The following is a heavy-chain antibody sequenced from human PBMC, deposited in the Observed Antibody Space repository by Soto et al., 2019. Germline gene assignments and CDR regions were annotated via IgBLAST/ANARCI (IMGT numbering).Heavy chain of an antibody. CDR2: INHSGST. CDR3: ARGIVLMVYATFDS. V-gene: IGHV4-34*01. D-gene: IGHD2-8*01. Sequence: PSETLSLTCAVYGDSFSGHYWRWIRQHPGKGLEWIGDINHSGSTNYNPSLKSRVTVSADTSKNQFSLKLSSVTAADTAVYYCARGIVLMVYATFDSWGQGTLVTVSS. J-gene: IGHJ4*02. CDR1: GDSFSGHY.